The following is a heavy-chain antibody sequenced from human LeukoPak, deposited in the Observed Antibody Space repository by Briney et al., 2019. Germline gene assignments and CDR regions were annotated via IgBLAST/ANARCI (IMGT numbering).Heavy chain of an antibody. CDR2: ISYDGSNK. D-gene: IGHD4-17*01. J-gene: IGHJ5*02. CDR1: GFTFSSYA. Sequence: GGSLRLSCAASGFTFSSYAMHWVRQAPGKGLERVAVISYDGSNKYYADSVKGRFTISRDNSKNTLYLQMNSLRAEDTAVYYCARGPETYGDYVGLFDPWGQGTLVTVSS. V-gene: IGHV3-30*04. CDR3: ARGPETYGDYVGLFDP.